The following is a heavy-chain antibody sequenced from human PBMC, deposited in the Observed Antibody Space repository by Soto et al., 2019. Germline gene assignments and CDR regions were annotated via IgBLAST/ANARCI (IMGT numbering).Heavy chain of an antibody. CDR3: ARDRRDLLRGPDFDY. CDR1: GYIFSSSG. CDR2: ISNYNGHT. V-gene: IGHV1-18*01. D-gene: IGHD3-10*01. J-gene: IGHJ4*02. Sequence: QVQLVQSGAEVKKPGASVKLSCKASGYIFSSSGISWVRQATGQGLEWMGWISNYNGHTNYAQKLPGRVTMTTDTPTSTAYMELRRLTTDDTAVYYCARDRRDLLRGPDFDYWGQGTLVTVSS.